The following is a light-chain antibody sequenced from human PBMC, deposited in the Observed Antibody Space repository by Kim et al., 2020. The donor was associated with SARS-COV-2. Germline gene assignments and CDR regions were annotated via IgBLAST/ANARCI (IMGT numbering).Light chain of an antibody. Sequence: LGQTVRITCQGDSLRSYYASWYQQKPGQAPVLVIYGKNDRPSGIPDRFSGSSSGNTASLTITGAQAEDEADYYCNSRDSSGNHWVFGGGTQLTVL. V-gene: IGLV3-19*01. J-gene: IGLJ3*02. CDR1: SLRSYY. CDR3: NSRDSSGNHWV. CDR2: GKN.